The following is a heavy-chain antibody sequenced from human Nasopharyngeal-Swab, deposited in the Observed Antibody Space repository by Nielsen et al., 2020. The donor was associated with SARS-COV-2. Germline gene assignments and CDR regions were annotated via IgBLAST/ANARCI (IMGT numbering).Heavy chain of an antibody. CDR1: GFTFSSYW. V-gene: IGHV3-7*01. D-gene: IGHD2-2*01. CDR3: ASLVFPVASAGRWFDL. CDR2: IKQDGSEK. Sequence: GESLKISCAASGFTFSSYWMSWVRQAPGKGLEWVANIKQDGSEKYYVDSVKGRFTTSRDNAKSSLYLQMNSLRADDTAVYYCASLVFPVASAGRWFDLWGQGTLVTVSS. J-gene: IGHJ5*02.